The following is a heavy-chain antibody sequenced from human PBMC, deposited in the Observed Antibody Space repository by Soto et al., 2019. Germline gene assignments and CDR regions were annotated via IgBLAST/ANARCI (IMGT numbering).Heavy chain of an antibody. CDR3: GRMVHCSGGTCQFDY. J-gene: IGHJ4*02. CDR2: IDWDDDK. CDR1: GFSLSASEMR. V-gene: IGHV2-70*04. Sequence: GSGPTLVNPTQTLTLTCTLSGFSLSASEMRVSWIRQPPGKALEWLARIDWDDDKFYNTSLRTRLTISKDSSKNQVVLTMTNMDPLDTATYYWGRMVHCSGGTCQFDYWGQGALVTGSS. D-gene: IGHD2-15*01.